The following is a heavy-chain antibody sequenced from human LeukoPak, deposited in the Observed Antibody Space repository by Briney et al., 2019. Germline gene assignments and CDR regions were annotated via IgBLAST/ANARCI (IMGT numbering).Heavy chain of an antibody. J-gene: IGHJ4*02. CDR1: GFTFSNYW. V-gene: IGHV3-7*01. CDR3: ARVSGEYNSGWYSDF. CDR2: IKQDGSEK. D-gene: IGHD6-19*01. Sequence: GGSLRLSCAASGFTFSNYWMSWVRQAPGKGLEWVANIKQDGSEKYYVDSVKGRFTISRDNAKNSLYLQMNSLRAEDTAVYYCARVSGEYNSGWYSDFWGQGTLVTVSS.